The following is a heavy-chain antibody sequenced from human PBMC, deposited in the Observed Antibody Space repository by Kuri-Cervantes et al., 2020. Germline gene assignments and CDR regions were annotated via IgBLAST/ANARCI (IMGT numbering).Heavy chain of an antibody. CDR2: INPSGGST. J-gene: IGHJ6*02. CDR3: ARELANGVWLPLYHYYGMDV. Sequence: ASVKVSCKASGYTFTSYYMHWVRQAPGQGLEWMGIINPSGGSTSYAQKFQGRVTMTRDTSTSTVYMELSSLRSEDTAVYYCARELANGVWLPLYHYYGMDVWGQGTTVTVSS. D-gene: IGHD2-8*01. CDR1: GYTFTSYY. V-gene: IGHV1-46*01.